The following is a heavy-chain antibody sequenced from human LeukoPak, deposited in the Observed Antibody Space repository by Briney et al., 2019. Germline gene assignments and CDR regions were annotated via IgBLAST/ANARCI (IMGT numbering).Heavy chain of an antibody. CDR1: GGPITMRNYY. CDR2: MYYSGNT. Sequence: SETLSLTCSVSGGPITMRNYYWGWIRQPPGKGLEWIGSMYYSGNTYYKPSLENRVTMSADTSTSQFSLKLSSVTAADTAVYYCARQKMATVRGSGRDFDYWGQGTLVTVSS. V-gene: IGHV4-39*01. D-gene: IGHD5-24*01. J-gene: IGHJ4*02. CDR3: ARQKMATVRGSGRDFDY.